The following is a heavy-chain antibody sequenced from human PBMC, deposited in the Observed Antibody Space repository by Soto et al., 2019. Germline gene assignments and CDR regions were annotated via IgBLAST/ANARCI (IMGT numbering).Heavy chain of an antibody. CDR3: ARARLDCSGGSCYLENAFDY. Sequence: QVQLVQSGAEVKKPGASVKVSCKASGYTFTGYYMHWVRQAPGQGLEWMGWINPKSGATNYAQNFQGRVTMTRDTSISTAYMELSRLRSDDTAVYYCARARLDCSGGSCYLENAFDYWGQGTLVTVSS. D-gene: IGHD2-15*01. J-gene: IGHJ4*02. CDR2: INPKSGAT. CDR1: GYTFTGYY. V-gene: IGHV1-2*02.